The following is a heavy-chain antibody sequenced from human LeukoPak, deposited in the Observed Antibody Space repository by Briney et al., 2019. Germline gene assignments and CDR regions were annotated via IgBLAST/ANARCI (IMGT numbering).Heavy chain of an antibody. CDR3: ARAKDIVVVVAAGPLDY. CDR2: INPSGGST. J-gene: IGHJ4*02. CDR1: GYTFTSYY. V-gene: IGHV1-46*01. D-gene: IGHD2-15*01. Sequence: ASVKVSCKASGYTFTSYYMHWVRQAPGQGLEWMGIINPSGGSTSYAQKFQGRVTMTRDTSTSTVYMELSSLRSEDTAVYYCARAKDIVVVVAAGPLDYWGQGTLVTVSS.